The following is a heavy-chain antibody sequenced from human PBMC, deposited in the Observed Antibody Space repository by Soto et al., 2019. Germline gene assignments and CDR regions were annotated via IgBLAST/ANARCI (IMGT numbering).Heavy chain of an antibody. J-gene: IGHJ4*02. CDR3: TTDRHGSGSYYSPSHFDY. V-gene: IGHV3-15*01. D-gene: IGHD3-10*01. CDR1: GFTFSNAW. Sequence: GGSLRLSCAASGFTFSNAWMSWARQAPGKGLECVGRIKSKTDGGTTDYAAPVKGRFTIARDDSKNTLYLQMNSLKTEDTAVYYCTTDRHGSGSYYSPSHFDYWGQGTLVTVSS. CDR2: IKSKTDGGTT.